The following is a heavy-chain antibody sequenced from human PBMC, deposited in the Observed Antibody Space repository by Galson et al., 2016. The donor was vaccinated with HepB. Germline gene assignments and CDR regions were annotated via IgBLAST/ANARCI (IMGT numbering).Heavy chain of an antibody. CDR1: GFTFTRYA. CDR3: AKGTFVAYYNDYGMDV. J-gene: IGHJ6*02. CDR2: IGVSGAGS. Sequence: SLRLSCAASGFTFTRYAMNWVRQAPGKGLEWVSVIGVSGAGSYYADSVKGRFTITRVNSKNTLYLQMNSLRAEDTAVYYCAKGTFVAYYNDYGMDVWGQGTTVTVSS. D-gene: IGHD5-12*01. V-gene: IGHV3-23*01.